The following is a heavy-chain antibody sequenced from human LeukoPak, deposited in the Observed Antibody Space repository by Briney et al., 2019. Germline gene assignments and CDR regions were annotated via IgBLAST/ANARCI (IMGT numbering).Heavy chain of an antibody. Sequence: GASVEVSCKASGYIFVDFYMYWVRQAPGQGLEWMGWINPNSGGTSSAQKFQGRVTLTRDTSISTAFMELNSLRSDDTAVYYCARGGEPKWELLYQDYWGQGTLVTVSS. V-gene: IGHV1-2*02. D-gene: IGHD1-26*01. CDR3: ARGGEPKWELLYQDY. J-gene: IGHJ4*02. CDR2: INPNSGGT. CDR1: GYIFVDFY.